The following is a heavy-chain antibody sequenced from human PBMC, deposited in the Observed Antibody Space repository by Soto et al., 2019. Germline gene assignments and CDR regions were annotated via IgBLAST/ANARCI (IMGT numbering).Heavy chain of an antibody. CDR2: ISGSGGST. J-gene: IGHJ5*02. CDR1: GLTFSSYA. Sequence: EVQLLESGGGLIQPGGSLRLSCAASGLTFSSYAMSWVRQAPGKGLEWVSAISGSGGSTYYADSVKGRFTISRDNSKNTLSLQMNSLSAEDTAGYYCAKDQIYIPGAIHNWFDPWGQGTLVTVSS. D-gene: IGHD3-10*02. V-gene: IGHV3-23*01. CDR3: AKDQIYIPGAIHNWFDP.